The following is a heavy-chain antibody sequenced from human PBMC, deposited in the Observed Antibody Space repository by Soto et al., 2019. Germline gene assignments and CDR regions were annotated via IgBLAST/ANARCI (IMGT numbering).Heavy chain of an antibody. V-gene: IGHV4-59*05. CDR1: GFTFSSYW. CDR3: ASFTFWGNNWSDP. D-gene: IGHD3-16*01. J-gene: IGHJ5*02. CDR2: IYYSGST. Sequence: GSLRLSCAASGFTFSSYWMSWVRQAPGKGLEWIGSIYYSGSTYYNPSLKSRVTISVDTSKNQFSLKLSSVTAADTAVYYCASFTFWGNNWSDPWGQGTLVTVSS.